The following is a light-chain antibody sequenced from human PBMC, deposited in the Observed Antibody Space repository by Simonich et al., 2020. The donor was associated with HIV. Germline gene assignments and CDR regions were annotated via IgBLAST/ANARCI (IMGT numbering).Light chain of an antibody. CDR2: GAS. CDR1: QSVSIN. Sequence: EIVMTQSPATLSVSPGERATLFCNASQSVSINLAWYQHKPGQAPRLLIYGASTRATGIPARFSGSGSGTEFTLTISNMQSEHFAVYYCQQYNNWPYTFGQGTKLEIK. J-gene: IGKJ2*01. V-gene: IGKV3-15*01. CDR3: QQYNNWPYT.